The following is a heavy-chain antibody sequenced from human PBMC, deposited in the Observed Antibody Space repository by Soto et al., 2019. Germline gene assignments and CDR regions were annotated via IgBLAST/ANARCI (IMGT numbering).Heavy chain of an antibody. V-gene: IGHV2-5*02. D-gene: IGHD1-26*01. Sequence: QITLKESGPTLVKSTQNLTLTCTFSGFSLTTGGVGVAWIRQPPRKALEWLAVIYWDDDKRYSPSLKSRLTITKDTSKNQVVLTMTNMDPLDTATYYCAPRLGIRNDYWGQGALAIVSS. CDR1: GFSLTTGGVG. CDR3: APRLGIRNDY. CDR2: IYWDDDK. J-gene: IGHJ4*02.